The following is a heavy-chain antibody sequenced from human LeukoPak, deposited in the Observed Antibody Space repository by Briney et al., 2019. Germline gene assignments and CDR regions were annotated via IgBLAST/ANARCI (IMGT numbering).Heavy chain of an antibody. CDR1: GVSISSTSYY. J-gene: IGHJ4*02. Sequence: SETLSLTCTVSGVSISSTSYYWGWIRQPPGKGLEWIASIYYSGSTYYNPSLKSRVTISVDTSKNQFSLKLSSVTAADTAVYYCARGNYDYVWGGIDYWGQGTLVTVSS. V-gene: IGHV4-39*01. CDR3: ARGNYDYVWGGIDY. CDR2: IYYSGST. D-gene: IGHD3-16*01.